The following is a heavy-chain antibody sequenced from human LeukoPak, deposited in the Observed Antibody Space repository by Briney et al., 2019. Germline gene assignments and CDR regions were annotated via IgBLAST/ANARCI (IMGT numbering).Heavy chain of an antibody. D-gene: IGHD2-2*01. J-gene: IGHJ4*02. CDR1: GGSISSGGYY. Sequence: SETLSLTCTVSGGSISSGGYYWSWIRQPPGKGLEWIGYIYHSGSTYYNPSLKSRVTISVDRSKNQFSLKLSSVTAADTAVYYCVLYCSSTSCEGLFDYWGQGTLVTVSS. CDR3: VLYCSSTSCEGLFDY. CDR2: IYHSGST. V-gene: IGHV4-30-2*01.